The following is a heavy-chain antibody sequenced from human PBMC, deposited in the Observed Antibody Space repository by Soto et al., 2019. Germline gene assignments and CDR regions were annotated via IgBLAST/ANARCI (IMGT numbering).Heavy chain of an antibody. CDR1: GYNFTGYY. D-gene: IGHD2-8*02. CDR3: ARGDYGTGGYPFPYFDY. Sequence: ASLKVSCKTSGYNFTGYYIHWVRPAPGQGLEWMGWINPDSGATNYAQNFQGRVTLTSDTSISTASMDLTSLTSDDTAVYYCARGDYGTGGYPFPYFDYWGQGTLVTVSS. CDR2: INPDSGAT. J-gene: IGHJ4*02. V-gene: IGHV1-2*02.